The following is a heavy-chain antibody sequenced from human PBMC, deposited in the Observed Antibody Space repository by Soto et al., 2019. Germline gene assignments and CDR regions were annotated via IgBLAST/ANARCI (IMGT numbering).Heavy chain of an antibody. Sequence: GGSLRLSCAASGFTFSSYGMHWVRQAPGKGLEWVAVIWYDGSNKYYADSVKGRFTISRDNSKNTLYLQMNSLRAEDTAVYYCGRDLVWLDSSGYYVSYYYGMDVWGQGTTVTVSS. J-gene: IGHJ6*02. CDR2: IWYDGSNK. V-gene: IGHV3-33*01. CDR1: GFTFSSYG. CDR3: GRDLVWLDSSGYYVSYYYGMDV. D-gene: IGHD3-22*01.